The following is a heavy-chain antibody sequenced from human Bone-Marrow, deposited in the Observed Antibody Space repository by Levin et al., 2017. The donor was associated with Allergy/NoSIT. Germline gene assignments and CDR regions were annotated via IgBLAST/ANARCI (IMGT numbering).Heavy chain of an antibody. V-gene: IGHV3-21*01. J-gene: IGHJ3*02. CDR3: ARGIIGDLRVAHNEAFDI. D-gene: IGHD2-21*01. CDR2: ISSSGSDM. Sequence: GESLKISCTVSGFTFRIYSINWVRQAPGKGLEWVSSISSSGSDMYYVDSVKGRFTISRDNAKNSLTLQMNSLRAEDTAVYYCARGIIGDLRVAHNEAFDIWGQGTMVSVSS. CDR1: GFTFRIYS.